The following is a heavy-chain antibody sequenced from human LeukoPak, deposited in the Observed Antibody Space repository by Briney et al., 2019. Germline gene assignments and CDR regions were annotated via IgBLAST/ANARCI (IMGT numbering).Heavy chain of an antibody. CDR2: IYWDDDT. Sequence: SGPTLVNPAQTLTLTCTFSGFSLTTYGVAVGWICQPPGKAPEWLGLIYWDDDTRYSPSLKNRLAITRDTAGNQVVLTMTNLDPVDTATYYCAHRPANAIIGFYYWGQGTLVTVSS. D-gene: IGHD2-8*01. V-gene: IGHV2-5*02. J-gene: IGHJ4*02. CDR3: AHRPANAIIGFYY. CDR1: GFSLTTYGVA.